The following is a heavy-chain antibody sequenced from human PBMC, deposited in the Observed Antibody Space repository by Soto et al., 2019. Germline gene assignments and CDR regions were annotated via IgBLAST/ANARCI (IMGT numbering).Heavy chain of an antibody. CDR1: GFTFSSYA. J-gene: IGHJ4*02. CDR2: ISSTSSYT. CDR3: ARDLALAGNY. V-gene: IGHV3-21*01. Sequence: GGYPGLSCAASGFTFSSYAMNWVRQTQEKGLEWVSSISSTSSYTHYSDSVKGRFTISRDNANNSLFLQMNSLRAEDTATYYCARDLALAGNYWGQGFLVTVSS. D-gene: IGHD6-19*01.